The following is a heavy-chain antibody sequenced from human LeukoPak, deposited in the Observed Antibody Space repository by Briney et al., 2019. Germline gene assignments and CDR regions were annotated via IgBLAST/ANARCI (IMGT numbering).Heavy chain of an antibody. J-gene: IGHJ4*02. CDR3: ARSTAMAHLYFDY. CDR2: IYYSGST. V-gene: IGHV4-31*03. D-gene: IGHD5-18*01. CDR1: GVSISSGGYY. Sequence: LSETLSLTCTVSGVSISSGGYYWSWIRQHPGKGLEWIGYIYYSGSTYYNPSLKSRVTISVDTSKNQFSLKLSSVTAADTAVYYCARSTAMAHLYFDYWGQGTLVTVSS.